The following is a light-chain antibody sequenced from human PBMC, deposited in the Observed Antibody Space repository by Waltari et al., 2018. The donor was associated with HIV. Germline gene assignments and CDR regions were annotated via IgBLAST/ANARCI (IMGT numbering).Light chain of an antibody. CDR3: QTYDTDLKTYV. V-gene: IGLV1-40*01. CDR1: ASNIGPGYV. Sequence: QSVLTQPPSVSGAPGQRVTVSCTGSASNIGPGYVLHWYQKLPGTAPKLFINGNNNRPSGVPDRFSVSKSGASASLAITGLQGEDEGDYYCQTYDTDLKTYVFGSGTKVTVL. J-gene: IGLJ1*01. CDR2: GNN.